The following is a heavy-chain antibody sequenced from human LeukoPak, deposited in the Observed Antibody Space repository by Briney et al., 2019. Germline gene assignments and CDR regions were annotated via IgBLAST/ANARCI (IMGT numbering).Heavy chain of an antibody. CDR3: ARDPIRRISPAYYYGMDV. CDR2: INPSGGST. CDR1: GYTFTSYY. J-gene: IGHJ6*02. Sequence: ASVKVSCKASGYTFTSYYMHWVRQAPGQGLEWMGIINPSGGSTSYAQKFQGRVTMTRDTSTSTVYMELSSLRSEDTAVYYRARDPIRRISPAYYYGMDVWGQGTTVTVSS. V-gene: IGHV1-46*01. D-gene: IGHD3-3*01.